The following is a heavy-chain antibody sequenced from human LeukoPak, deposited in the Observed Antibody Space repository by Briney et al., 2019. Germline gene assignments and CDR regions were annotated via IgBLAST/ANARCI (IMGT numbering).Heavy chain of an antibody. J-gene: IGHJ3*02. CDR3: ARDRGYYDSSGYYSSAFDI. V-gene: IGHV1-69*13. D-gene: IGHD3-22*01. Sequence: EASVKVSCKASGYTFTSYDINWVRQAPGQGLEWMGGIIPIFGTANYAQKFQGRVTITADESTSTAYMELSRLRSDDTAVYYCARDRGYYDSSGYYSSAFDIWGQGTMVTVSS. CDR1: GYTFTSYD. CDR2: IIPIFGTA.